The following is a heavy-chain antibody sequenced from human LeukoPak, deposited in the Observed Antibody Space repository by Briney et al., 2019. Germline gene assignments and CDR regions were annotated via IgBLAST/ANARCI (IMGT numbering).Heavy chain of an antibody. V-gene: IGHV3-30*04. Sequence: GGSLRLSCAASGFTFSKYAMHWVRQAPGQGLGWGAVISYDGSNKYYADSVKGRFTISRDNSKNTLYLQMNSLRAEDTAVYYCARGNSSGWYLFDYWGQGTLVTVSS. CDR3: ARGNSSGWYLFDY. CDR1: GFTFSKYA. J-gene: IGHJ4*02. D-gene: IGHD6-19*01. CDR2: ISYDGSNK.